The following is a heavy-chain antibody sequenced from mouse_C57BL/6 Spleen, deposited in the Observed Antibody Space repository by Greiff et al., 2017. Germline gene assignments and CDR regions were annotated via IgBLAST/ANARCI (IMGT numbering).Heavy chain of an antibody. J-gene: IGHJ2*01. V-gene: IGHV5-16*01. CDR3: ARDGYEGFDY. D-gene: IGHD2-2*01. CDR1: GFTFSDYY. CDR2: INYDGSST. Sequence: EVMLVESEGGLVQPGSSMKLSCTASGFTFSDYYMAWVRQVPEKGLEWVANINYDGSSTYYLDSLKSRFIISRDNAKNILYLQMSSLKSEDTATYYCARDGYEGFDYWGQGTTLTVSS.